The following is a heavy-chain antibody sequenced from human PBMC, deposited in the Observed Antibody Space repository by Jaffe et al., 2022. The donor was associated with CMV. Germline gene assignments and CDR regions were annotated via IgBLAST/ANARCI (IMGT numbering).Heavy chain of an antibody. CDR1: GFTFSSYG. Sequence: QVQLVESGGGVVQPGRSLRLSCAASGFTFSSYGMHWVRQAPGKGLEWVAVIWYDGSNKYYADSVKGRFTISRDNSKNTLYLQMNSLRAEDTAVYYCARDWGRNRLDPWGQGTLVTVSS. CDR2: IWYDGSNK. CDR3: ARDWGRNRLDP. J-gene: IGHJ5*02. D-gene: IGHD3-16*01. V-gene: IGHV3-33*08.